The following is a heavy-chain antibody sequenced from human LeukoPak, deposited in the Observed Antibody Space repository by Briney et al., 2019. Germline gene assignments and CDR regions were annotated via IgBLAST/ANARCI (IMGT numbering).Heavy chain of an antibody. V-gene: IGHV1-69*05. CDR3: ARGAWSPTAYYYYYVDV. J-gene: IGHJ6*03. CDR1: GGTFRSYA. Sequence: ASVKVSCKASGGTFRSYAISWVRQAPGQGLEWMGRIIPIFGTANYARKFQGRVTITTDESTSTAYMELSSLRSEDTAVYYCARGAWSPTAYYYYYVDVWGKGTTVTVSS. CDR2: IIPIFGTA. D-gene: IGHD3-3*01.